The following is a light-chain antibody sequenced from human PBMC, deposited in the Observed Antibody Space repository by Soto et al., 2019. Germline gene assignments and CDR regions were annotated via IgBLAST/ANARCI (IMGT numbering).Light chain of an antibody. Sequence: ALTQPASVSGSPGQSIAISCTGTSSDVGAFNYVSWYQQHPGKAPKFMIFDVSSRPSGVSDRFSGSKSGNTASLTISGLQTEDEADYYCASYTTISTYVFGTGTKVTV. V-gene: IGLV2-14*03. CDR3: ASYTTISTYV. CDR2: DVS. CDR1: SSDVGAFNY. J-gene: IGLJ1*01.